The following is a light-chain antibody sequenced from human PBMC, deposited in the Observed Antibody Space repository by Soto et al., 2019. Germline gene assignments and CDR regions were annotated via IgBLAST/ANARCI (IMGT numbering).Light chain of an antibody. CDR1: QSVSSNY. J-gene: IGKJ1*01. CDR3: QQYGTSPRT. CDR2: GAS. Sequence: EIVLTQSPGTLSLSPVERATLPCRASQSVSSNYLAWYQQKPGQAPRLVIYGASSRATGIPDRFSGSGSGTDFTLTISRLDPEDFAVYYCQQYGTSPRTFGQGTKVDIK. V-gene: IGKV3-20*01.